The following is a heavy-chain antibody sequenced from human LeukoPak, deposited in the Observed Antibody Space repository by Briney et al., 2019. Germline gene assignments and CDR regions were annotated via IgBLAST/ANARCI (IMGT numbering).Heavy chain of an antibody. CDR2: ISYDASDK. J-gene: IGHJ4*02. Sequence: PGGSLRLSCAASGLTFSSYGMHWVRQAPGKGLEWVAVISYDASDKYYADSVKGRSTISRDNSKNTLYLQMNSLRAEDTAVYYCARENYGSGSYYFDYWGQGTLVTVSS. D-gene: IGHD3-10*01. CDR1: GLTFSSYG. V-gene: IGHV3-30*03. CDR3: ARENYGSGSYYFDY.